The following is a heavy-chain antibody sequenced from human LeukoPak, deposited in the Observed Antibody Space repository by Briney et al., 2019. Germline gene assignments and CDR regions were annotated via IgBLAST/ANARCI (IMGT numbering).Heavy chain of an antibody. Sequence: ASVKVSCKASGYTFTGYYMHWVRQAPGQGLEWMGWINPNSGGTNYAQKFQGRVAMTRDTSISTAYMELSRLRSDDTAVYYCARAQYYFDRGGWFAPGGQGPLVTVPS. J-gene: IGHJ5*02. CDR2: INPNSGGT. CDR3: ARAQYYFDRGGWFAP. CDR1: GYTFTGYY. V-gene: IGHV1-2*02. D-gene: IGHD3-22*01.